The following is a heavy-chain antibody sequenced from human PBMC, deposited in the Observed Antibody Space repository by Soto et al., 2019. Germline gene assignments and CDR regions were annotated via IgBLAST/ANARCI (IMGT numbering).Heavy chain of an antibody. CDR3: ARDMGYDSSGFYFDY. V-gene: IGHV4-59*01. J-gene: IGHJ4*02. D-gene: IGHD3-22*01. CDR1: GGSISSYY. Sequence: LSLTCTASGGSISSYYWSWIRQPPGKGLEWIGYIYYSGSTNYNPSLKSRVTISVDTSKNQFSLKLSSVTAADTAVYYCARDMGYDSSGFYFDYWGQGTLVTVS. CDR2: IYYSGST.